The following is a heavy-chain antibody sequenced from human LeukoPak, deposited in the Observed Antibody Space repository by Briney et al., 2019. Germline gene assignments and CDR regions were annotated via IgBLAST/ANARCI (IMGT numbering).Heavy chain of an antibody. J-gene: IGHJ4*02. Sequence: GGSLRPSCAASGFIFSDYYMSWIRQAPGKGLEWVSYISTSGSTIYYADSVKGRFTISRDNAKNSLYLQMNSLRAEDTAVFYCARDGRGSYHLDYWGQGTLVTVSS. CDR1: GFIFSDYY. CDR2: ISTSGSTI. D-gene: IGHD1-26*01. CDR3: ARDGRGSYHLDY. V-gene: IGHV3-11*04.